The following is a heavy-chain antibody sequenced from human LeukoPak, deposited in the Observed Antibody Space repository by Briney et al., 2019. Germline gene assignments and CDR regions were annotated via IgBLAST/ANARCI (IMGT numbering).Heavy chain of an antibody. CDR2: ISWNSGSI. D-gene: IGHD4-11*01. Sequence: GGSLRLSCAASGFTFDDYAMHWVRRAPGKGLEWVSGISWNSGSIGYADSVKGRFTISRDNAKNSLYLQMNSLRAEDTALYYCAKAPYSNFYYYGMDVWGQGTTVTVSS. V-gene: IGHV3-9*01. CDR3: AKAPYSNFYYYGMDV. CDR1: GFTFDDYA. J-gene: IGHJ6*02.